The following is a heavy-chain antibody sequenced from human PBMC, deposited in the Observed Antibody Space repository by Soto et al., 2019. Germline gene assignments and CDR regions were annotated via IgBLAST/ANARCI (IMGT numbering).Heavy chain of an antibody. V-gene: IGHV3-43D*04. CDR1: GFAFDDYA. Sequence: GSLRLSCAASGFAFDDYAMHWVRQAPGKGLEWVSLISWDGGSTYYADSVKGRFTTSRDNSKNSLYLQMNSLRAEDTALYYCAKDMWGTDYSSGWPFDYWGQGTLVTVSS. CDR3: AKDMWGTDYSSGWPFDY. D-gene: IGHD6-19*01. CDR2: ISWDGGST. J-gene: IGHJ4*02.